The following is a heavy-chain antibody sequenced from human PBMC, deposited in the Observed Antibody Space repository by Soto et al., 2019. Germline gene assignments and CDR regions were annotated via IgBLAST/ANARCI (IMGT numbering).Heavy chain of an antibody. J-gene: IGHJ4*02. D-gene: IGHD2-15*01. Sequence: QVQLQESGPGLVKPSGTLSLTCAVSSGSISSSNWWSWVRQPPGKGLEWIGEIYHSGSTNYNPALKSRLTISLDKSKNQFSLKLSSVSAADTAVYYCARVKDCSGGSCYSGVYDYWGQGTLVTVSS. CDR3: ARVKDCSGGSCYSGVYDY. V-gene: IGHV4-4*02. CDR2: IYHSGST. CDR1: SGSISSSNW.